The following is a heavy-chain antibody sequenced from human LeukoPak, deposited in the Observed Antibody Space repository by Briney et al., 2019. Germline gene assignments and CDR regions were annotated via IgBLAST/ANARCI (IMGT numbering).Heavy chain of an antibody. V-gene: IGHV4-38-2*01. J-gene: IGHJ4*02. Sequence: SETLSLTCDVSGYSISGGYFWGWIRQPPGMGLEWIGSTAHRGNTYYNPSLKGRVSISTDGSKNQFPLSLTSVTAADTATYYCTRVTRNSGWFFDYWGPGTLATVHS. D-gene: IGHD6-19*01. CDR2: TAHRGNT. CDR1: GYSISGGYF. CDR3: TRVTRNSGWFFDY.